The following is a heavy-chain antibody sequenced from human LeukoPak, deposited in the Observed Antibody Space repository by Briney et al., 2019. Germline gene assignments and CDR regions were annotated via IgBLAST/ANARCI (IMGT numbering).Heavy chain of an antibody. CDR1: GDSVSGNSGA. J-gene: IGHJ4*02. CDR3: ARARIAPTVRYIDY. D-gene: IGHD1-1*01. V-gene: IGHV6-1*01. CDR2: TYYRSKWYN. Sequence: SQTLSLTCAISGDSVSGNSGAWNWFRQSPSRGLEWLGRTYYRSKWYNDYAVAVRSRMTINADTSKNQFSLQLNSVTPEDTAVYYCARARIAPTVRYIDYWGQGTLVTVSS.